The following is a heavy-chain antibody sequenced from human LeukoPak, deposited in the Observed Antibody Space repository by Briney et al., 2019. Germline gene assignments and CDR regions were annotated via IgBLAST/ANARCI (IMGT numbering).Heavy chain of an antibody. D-gene: IGHD2-21*02. V-gene: IGHV3-66*01. Sequence: GGSLRLSCAASGFTVSSNYMSWVRQAPGKGLEWVSVIYSGGSTYYADSVKGRFTISRDNSKNTLYLQMNSLRAEDTAVYYWSSSSLVVTALAYCYWGQGTLVTVSS. CDR1: GFTVSSNY. CDR3: SSSSLVVTALAYCY. J-gene: IGHJ4*02. CDR2: IYSGGST.